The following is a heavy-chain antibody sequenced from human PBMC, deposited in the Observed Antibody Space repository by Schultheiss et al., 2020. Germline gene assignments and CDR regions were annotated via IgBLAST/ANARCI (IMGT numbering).Heavy chain of an antibody. CDR2: ISSSSSYI. CDR3: ASHRGSGSYHYALLAFDI. CDR1: GFIFSSYS. D-gene: IGHD1-26*01. V-gene: IGHV3-21*01. Sequence: GESLKISCAASGFIFSSYSMNWVRQAPGKGLEWVSSISSSSSYIYYADSVKGRFTISRDNAKNSLYLQMNSLRAEDTAVYYCASHRGSGSYHYALLAFDIWGQGTMVTVSS. J-gene: IGHJ3*02.